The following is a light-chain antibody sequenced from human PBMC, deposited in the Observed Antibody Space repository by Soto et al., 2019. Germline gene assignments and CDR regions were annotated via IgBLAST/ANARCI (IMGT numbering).Light chain of an antibody. CDR1: SSNIGAGYE. CDR2: ENN. CDR3: QSYDSSLSGYV. V-gene: IGLV1-40*01. J-gene: IGLJ1*01. Sequence: QSVLTQPPSVSDAPGQRGTISCTGSSSNIGAGYEAHWYEQVPGTAPKLLIYENNNRPSGVPDRFSGYKSGTSASLAITGLQAEDAAEYYCQSYDSSLSGYVFGPGAKVTVL.